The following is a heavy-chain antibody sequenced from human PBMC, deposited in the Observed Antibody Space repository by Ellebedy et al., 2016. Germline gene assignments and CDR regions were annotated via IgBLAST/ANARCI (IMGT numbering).Heavy chain of an antibody. CDR3: ARAIVVVPAARDYYYYYGMDV. Sequence: SVKVSXXASGGTFSSYAISWVRQAPGQGLEWMGGIIPIFGTANYAQKFQGRVTITADESTSTAYMELSSLRSEDTAVYYCARAIVVVPAARDYYYYYGMDVWGQGTTVTVSS. CDR1: GGTFSSYA. J-gene: IGHJ6*02. V-gene: IGHV1-69*13. D-gene: IGHD2-2*01. CDR2: IIPIFGTA.